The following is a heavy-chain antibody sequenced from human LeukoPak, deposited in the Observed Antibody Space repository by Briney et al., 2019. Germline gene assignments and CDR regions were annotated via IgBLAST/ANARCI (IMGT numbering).Heavy chain of an antibody. D-gene: IGHD4-23*01. Sequence: GGSLRLSCAASGFSFNNYAMSWVRQAPGKGLEWVSAISTTGGSTYYADAVKGRFTVSRDNSKNTLSLQMDSLRVEDTALYYCAKDWTTVVTPKGYYFDSWGQGTLVTVSS. J-gene: IGHJ4*02. CDR1: GFSFNNYA. CDR2: ISTTGGST. V-gene: IGHV3-23*01. CDR3: AKDWTTVVTPKGYYFDS.